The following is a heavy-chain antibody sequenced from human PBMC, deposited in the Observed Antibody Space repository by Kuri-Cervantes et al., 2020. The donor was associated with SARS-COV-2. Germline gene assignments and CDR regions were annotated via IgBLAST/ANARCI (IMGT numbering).Heavy chain of an antibody. V-gene: IGHV3-23*01. CDR1: GFTFSSYA. CDR3: AEASSGWYIVGWFDP. CDR2: ISGSGGST. Sequence: GGSLRLSCAASGFTFSSYAMSWVRQAPGKGLEWVSAISGSGGSTYYADSAKGRFTISRDNSKNTLYLQMNSLRAEDTAVYYCAEASSGWYIVGWFDPWGQGTLVTVSS. J-gene: IGHJ5*02. D-gene: IGHD6-19*01.